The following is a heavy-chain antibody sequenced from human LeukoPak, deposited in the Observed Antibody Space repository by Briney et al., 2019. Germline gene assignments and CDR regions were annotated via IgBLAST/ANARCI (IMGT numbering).Heavy chain of an antibody. CDR2: ISYDGSNE. CDR3: AEDSVYGSGSYYLADY. D-gene: IGHD3-10*01. J-gene: IGHJ4*02. Sequence: GRSLRLSCAASGFTFSSYGMHWVRQAPGKGLEWVSVISYDGSNEYYADSEKGRFTISRDNSRNTLYLQMNSLRVEDTAVYFCAEDSVYGSGSYYLADYWGQGTLVTVSS. V-gene: IGHV3-30*18. CDR1: GFTFSSYG.